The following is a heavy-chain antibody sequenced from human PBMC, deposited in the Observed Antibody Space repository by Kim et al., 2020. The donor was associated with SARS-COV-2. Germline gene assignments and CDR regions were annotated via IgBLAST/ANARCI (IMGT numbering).Heavy chain of an antibody. D-gene: IGHD3-10*01. V-gene: IGHV1-3*01. Sequence: QKFQGRVTITRDTSASLVYMDLSSLRSEDTTVYYCARGPYDSGSYLHFDYWGQGTLVTVSS. CDR3: ARGPYDSGSYLHFDY. J-gene: IGHJ4*02.